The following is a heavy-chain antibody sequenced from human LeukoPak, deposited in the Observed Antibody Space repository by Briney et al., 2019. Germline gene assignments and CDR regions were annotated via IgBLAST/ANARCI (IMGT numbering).Heavy chain of an antibody. CDR3: ATAPSYYYDSSGYTDY. CDR1: GYTLTELS. V-gene: IGHV1-24*01. CDR2: LDPEDGET. D-gene: IGHD3-22*01. Sequence: AASVKVSCKVSGYTLTELSMHWVRQAPGKGLEWMGGLDPEDGETIYAQKFQGRVTMTEDTSTDTAYMELSSLRSEDTAVYYCATAPSYYYDSSGYTDYWGQGTLVTVSS. J-gene: IGHJ4*02.